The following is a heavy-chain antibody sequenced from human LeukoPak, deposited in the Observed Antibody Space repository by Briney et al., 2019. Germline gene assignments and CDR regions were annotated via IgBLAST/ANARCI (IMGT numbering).Heavy chain of an antibody. Sequence: GGSLRLSCVPSGFTTTNNWMYWVRQAPGRGPVWISRIKSDESSAVYADSVKGRFTISRDNAKNTLYLQMNSLRVDDTAVYYCATVFKGSSLQDYWGQGTLVTVSS. CDR1: GFTTTNNW. CDR3: ATVFKGSSLQDY. J-gene: IGHJ4*02. V-gene: IGHV3-74*01. D-gene: IGHD1-26*01. CDR2: IKSDESSA.